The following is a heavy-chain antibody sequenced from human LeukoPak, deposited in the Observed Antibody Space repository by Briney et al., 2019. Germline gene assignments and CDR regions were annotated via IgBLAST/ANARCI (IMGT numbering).Heavy chain of an antibody. V-gene: IGHV1-69*05. Sequence: SVKVSCKASGGAFSSYAISWVRQAPGQGLEWMGRIIPIFGTANYAQKFQGRVTITTDESTSTAYMELSSLRSEDTAVYYCAIILRQQLVQSDYWGQGTLVTVSS. D-gene: IGHD6-13*01. CDR1: GGAFSSYA. CDR3: AIILRQQLVQSDY. J-gene: IGHJ4*02. CDR2: IIPIFGTA.